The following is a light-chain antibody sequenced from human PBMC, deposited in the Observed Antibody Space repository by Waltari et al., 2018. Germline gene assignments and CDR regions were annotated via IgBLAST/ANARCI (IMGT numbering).Light chain of an antibody. CDR3: CSYGGRSTLV. J-gene: IGLJ3*02. CDR1: RTDVGASNL. V-gene: IGLV2-23*02. CDR2: EVT. Sequence: QSALAQPASVPGSPGQSIAISCTGTRTDVGASNLIPWYQQHPGRTPKLMIYEVTKRPSGVSDRFSGSKSDNTASLTISGLQAEDEGDYYCCSYGGRSTLVFGGGTKLTVL.